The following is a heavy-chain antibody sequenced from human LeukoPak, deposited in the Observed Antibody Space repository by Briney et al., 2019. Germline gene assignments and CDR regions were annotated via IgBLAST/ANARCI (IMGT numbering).Heavy chain of an antibody. CDR2: ISSSGSTI. D-gene: IGHD1-1*01. Sequence: PGGSLRPSCAASGFTFSSYEMNWVRQAPGKGLEWVSYISSSGSTIYYADSVKGRFTISRDNAKNSLYLQMNSLRAEDTAVYYCARPLERFQAPDYWGQGTLVTVSS. J-gene: IGHJ4*02. V-gene: IGHV3-48*03. CDR3: ARPLERFQAPDY. CDR1: GFTFSSYE.